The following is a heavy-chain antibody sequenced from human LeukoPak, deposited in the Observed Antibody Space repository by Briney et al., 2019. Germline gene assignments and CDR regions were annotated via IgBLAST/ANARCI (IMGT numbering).Heavy chain of an antibody. J-gene: IGHJ4*02. CDR3: AKDISEHPGTLDY. V-gene: IGHV3-21*04. CDR1: GFTFSSYS. D-gene: IGHD1-7*01. Sequence: PGGSLRLSCAASGFTFSSYSMNWVRQAPGKGLEWVSSISSSSSYIYYADSVKGRFTISRDNAKNSLYLQMNSLRAEDTALYYCAKDISEHPGTLDYWGQGTLVTVSS. CDR2: ISSSSSYI.